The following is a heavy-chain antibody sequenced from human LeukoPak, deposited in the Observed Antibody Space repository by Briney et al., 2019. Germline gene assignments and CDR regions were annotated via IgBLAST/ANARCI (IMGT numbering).Heavy chain of an antibody. V-gene: IGHV3-13*01. CDR1: GFSLSAYW. CDR3: AQTSAYYYDSSGYIDY. J-gene: IGHJ4*02. Sequence: SGGSLRLSCAASGFSLSAYWMTWVRQSTGKGLEWVSAIGTAGDTYYPGSVKGRFTISRENAKNSLYLQMNSLRAEDTAVYYCAQTSAYYYDSSGYIDYWGQGTLVTVSS. D-gene: IGHD3-22*01. CDR2: IGTAGDT.